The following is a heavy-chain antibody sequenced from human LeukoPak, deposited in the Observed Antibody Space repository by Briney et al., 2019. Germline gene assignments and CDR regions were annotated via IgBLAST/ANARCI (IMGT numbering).Heavy chain of an antibody. J-gene: IGHJ6*04. D-gene: IGHD3-16*01. V-gene: IGHV3-53*01. CDR1: GFTFSSYA. CDR3: ASRPMLGYYGMDV. CDR2: IYSGGST. Sequence: PGGSLRLSCAASGFTFSSYAMSWVRQAPGKGLEWVSVIYSGGSTYYADSVKGRFTISRDNSKNTLYLQMNSLRAEDTAVYYCASRPMLGYYGMDVWGKGTTVTVSS.